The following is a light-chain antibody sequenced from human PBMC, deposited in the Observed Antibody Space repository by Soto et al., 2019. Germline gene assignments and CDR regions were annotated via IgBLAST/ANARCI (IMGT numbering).Light chain of an antibody. Sequence: DIQLTQSPSLLSASIGDRVTITCGASHDISTFLAWYQQKPGKAPKLLIYEASTLQSGVPSRFSGSGSGTEFTLTISSLQPDDFATYYCQHYNSYSEAFGRGTKVDIK. CDR3: QHYNSYSEA. V-gene: IGKV1-9*01. CDR2: EAS. CDR1: HDISTF. J-gene: IGKJ1*01.